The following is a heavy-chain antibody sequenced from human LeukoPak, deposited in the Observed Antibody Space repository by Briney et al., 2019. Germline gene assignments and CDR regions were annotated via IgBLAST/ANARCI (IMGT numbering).Heavy chain of an antibody. J-gene: IGHJ4*02. CDR3: AKDLVHYDFLTGPPDY. D-gene: IGHD3-9*01. CDR1: GFTFSSYG. CDR2: ISYDGSNK. V-gene: IGHV3-30*18. Sequence: PGRSLRLSCAASGFTFSSYGMHWVRQAPGKGLEWVAVISYDGSNKYYADSVKGRFTISRDNSKNTLYLQMNSLKAEDTAVYYCAKDLVHYDFLTGPPDYWGQGPLVTVSS.